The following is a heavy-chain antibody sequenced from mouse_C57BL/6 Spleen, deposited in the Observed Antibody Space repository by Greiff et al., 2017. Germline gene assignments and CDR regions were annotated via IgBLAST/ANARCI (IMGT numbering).Heavy chain of an antibody. CDR2: INPNYGTT. D-gene: IGHD2-5*01. V-gene: IGHV1-39*01. CDR1: GYSFPYHN. CDR3: ERPAYYSRRDAMDY. Sequence: EVQLQQSGPELVQPGASVKISCKASGYSFPYHNMNWVKQSNGKSLEWIGVINPNYGTTSYNQKFKGKATLTVDQSSSTAYMQLNSLTSEDSAVYYCERPAYYSRRDAMDYWCQGTSVTVSS. J-gene: IGHJ4*01.